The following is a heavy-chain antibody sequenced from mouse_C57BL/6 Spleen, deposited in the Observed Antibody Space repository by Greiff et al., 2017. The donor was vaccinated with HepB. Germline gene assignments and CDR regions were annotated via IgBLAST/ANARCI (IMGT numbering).Heavy chain of an antibody. D-gene: IGHD3-2*02. CDR1: GYTFTSYW. CDR3: ARRRLRLLDYAMDY. J-gene: IGHJ4*01. CDR2: IDPNSGGT. V-gene: IGHV1-72*01. Sequence: QVQLKQPGAELVKPGASVKLSCKASGYTFTSYWMHWVKQRPGRGLEWIGRIDPNSGGTKYNEKFKSKATLTVDKPSSTAYMQLSSLTSEDSAVYYCARRRLRLLDYAMDYWGQGTSVTVSS.